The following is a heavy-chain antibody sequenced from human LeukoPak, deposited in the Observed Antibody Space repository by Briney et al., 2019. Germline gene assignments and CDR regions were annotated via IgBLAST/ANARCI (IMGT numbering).Heavy chain of an antibody. Sequence: KPSETLSLTCTVSGGSISSSSYYWGWIRQPPGKGLEWIGSIYYSGSTYYNPSLKSRVTISVDRPKNQFSLKLSPVTAADTAVYYCARDYSGSIDYWGQGTLVTVSS. V-gene: IGHV4-39*07. CDR2: IYYSGST. J-gene: IGHJ4*02. D-gene: IGHD6-19*01. CDR1: GGSISSSSYY. CDR3: ARDYSGSIDY.